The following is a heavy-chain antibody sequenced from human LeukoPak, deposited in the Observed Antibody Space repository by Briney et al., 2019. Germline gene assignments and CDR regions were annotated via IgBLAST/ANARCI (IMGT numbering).Heavy chain of an antibody. J-gene: IGHJ6*03. D-gene: IGHD6-13*01. CDR3: ARGGSSSWRKGFYMDV. V-gene: IGHV1-2*02. CDR1: GYTFTGYY. CDR2: INPNSGGT. Sequence: SVKVSCKASGYTFTGYYMHWVRQAPGQGLEWMGWINPNSGGTNYAQKFQGRVTMTRDTSISTAYMELSRLRSDDTAVYYCARGGSSSWRKGFYMDVWGKGTTVTVSS.